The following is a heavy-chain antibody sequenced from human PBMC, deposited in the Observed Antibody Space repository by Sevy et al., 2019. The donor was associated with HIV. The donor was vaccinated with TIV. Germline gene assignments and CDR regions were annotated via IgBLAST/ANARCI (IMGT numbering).Heavy chain of an antibody. V-gene: IGHV1-2*02. D-gene: IGHD3-3*01. Sequence: ASVKVSCKASGYTFSDSGYYVHWVRQAPGQGLEWMGWINPKSGATNYAQKFQGRVTMTRDTSVRTANMELSRLRSDDTAVYYCARESYDFWTGPVDYDYGMDVWGQGTTVTVSS. CDR3: ARESYDFWTGPVDYDYGMDV. J-gene: IGHJ6*02. CDR2: INPKSGAT. CDR1: GYTFSDSGYY.